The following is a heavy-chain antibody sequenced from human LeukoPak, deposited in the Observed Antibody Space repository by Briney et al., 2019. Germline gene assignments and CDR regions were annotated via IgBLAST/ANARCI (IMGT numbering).Heavy chain of an antibody. CDR3: AREAAPGFDY. CDR2: VDPEDGKT. J-gene: IGHJ4*02. CDR1: GYTFTDFY. V-gene: IGHV1-69-2*01. D-gene: IGHD2-15*01. Sequence: ASVKVSCKVSGYTFTDFYMHWVQQAPGKGLEWMGLVDPEDGKTIYAEKFQGRVTITADTSTDTVYMELSSLRSEDTAVYYCAREAAPGFDYWGQGTLVTVSS.